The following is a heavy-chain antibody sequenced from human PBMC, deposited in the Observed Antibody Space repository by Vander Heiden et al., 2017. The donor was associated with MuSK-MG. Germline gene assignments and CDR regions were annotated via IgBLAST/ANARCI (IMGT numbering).Heavy chain of an antibody. J-gene: IGHJ4*02. CDR1: GSPFSSYA. CDR3: AKRSGWYSRVFDY. Sequence: EVQLLESGGGLVQPGGSLRLSCAASGSPFSSYAMSWVRQAPGKGLEWVSAISGSGGSTYYADSVKGRFTISRDNSKNTLYLQMNSLRAEDTAVYYCAKRSGWYSRVFDYWGQGTLVTVSS. D-gene: IGHD6-19*01. CDR2: ISGSGGST. V-gene: IGHV3-23*01.